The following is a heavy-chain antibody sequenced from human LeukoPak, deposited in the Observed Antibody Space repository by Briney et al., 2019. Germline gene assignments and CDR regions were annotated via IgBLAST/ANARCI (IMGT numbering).Heavy chain of an antibody. CDR2: ISSDGSST. Sequence: PGGSLRLSCAASGFTFSSYWMHWVRQAPGKGLVWVSRISSDGSSTTYADSVKGRFTISRDNAKNTLYPQLNSLRAEDTAVYYCARAYYYSSSGDDYWGQGTLVTVSS. J-gene: IGHJ4*02. CDR3: ARAYYYSSSGDDY. V-gene: IGHV3-74*01. CDR1: GFTFSSYW. D-gene: IGHD3-22*01.